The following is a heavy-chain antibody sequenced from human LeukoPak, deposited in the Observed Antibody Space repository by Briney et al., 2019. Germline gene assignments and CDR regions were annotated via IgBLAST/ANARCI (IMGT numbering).Heavy chain of an antibody. CDR2: IGFGGNT. V-gene: IGHV3-13*01. Sequence: GGSLRLSCAASGFIFSDYDMHWVRQATGKGLEWVSAIGFGGNTAYPDSVKGRFTISRENAKNSLYLQMNSLRASDTAVYYCARDRRGSGSPWAFDVWGQGTMVTVSS. CDR1: GFIFSDYD. D-gene: IGHD3-10*01. J-gene: IGHJ3*01. CDR3: ARDRRGSGSPWAFDV.